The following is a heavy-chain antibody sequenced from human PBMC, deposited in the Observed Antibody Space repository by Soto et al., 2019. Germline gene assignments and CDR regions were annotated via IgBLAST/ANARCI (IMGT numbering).Heavy chain of an antibody. J-gene: IGHJ6*02. Sequence: ASVKFSCKASGYTFTSYGISWVRQAPGQGLEWMGWISAYNGNTNYAQNFQGRVTMTTDTPTSTAYMEVRNLRSDDTAVYYCAREPADGGYDSSGYYYYSYGMDVWGQGTTVTVSS. CDR2: ISAYNGNT. D-gene: IGHD3-22*01. CDR1: GYTFTSYG. CDR3: AREPADGGYDSSGYYYYSYGMDV. V-gene: IGHV1-18*04.